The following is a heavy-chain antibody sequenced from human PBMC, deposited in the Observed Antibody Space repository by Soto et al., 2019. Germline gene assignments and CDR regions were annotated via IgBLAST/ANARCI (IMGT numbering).Heavy chain of an antibody. J-gene: IGHJ2*01. Sequence: GGSLRLSCAASGFTFSSYDMHWVRQATGKGLEWVSAIGTAGDTYYPGSVKGRFTISRENAKNSLYLQMNSLRAEDTAVYYCARDSGYSYGDIDWYFDLWGRGTLVTVSS. V-gene: IGHV3-13*01. D-gene: IGHD5-18*01. CDR1: GFTFSSYD. CDR3: ARDSGYSYGDIDWYFDL. CDR2: IGTAGDT.